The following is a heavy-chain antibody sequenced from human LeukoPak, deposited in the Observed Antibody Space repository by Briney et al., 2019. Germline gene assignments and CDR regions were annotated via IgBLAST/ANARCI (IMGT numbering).Heavy chain of an antibody. CDR3: ARGSDRYYDFWSGYPYYYGMDV. CDR1: GGSISSGGYY. V-gene: IGHV4-31*03. CDR2: IYYSGST. D-gene: IGHD3-3*01. Sequence: PSETLSLTCTVSGGSISSGGYYWSWLRQHPGKGLEWIGYIYYSGSTYYNPSLKSRVTISVDTSKNQFSLKLSSVTAADTAVYYCARGSDRYYDFWSGYPYYYGMDVWGQGTTVTVSS. J-gene: IGHJ6*02.